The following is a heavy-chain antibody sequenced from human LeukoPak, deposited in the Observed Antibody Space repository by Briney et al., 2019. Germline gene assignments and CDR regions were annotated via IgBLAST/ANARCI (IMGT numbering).Heavy chain of an antibody. CDR1: GYSISTGYY. CDR3: AKNNGGARNHWFDP. D-gene: IGHD1/OR15-1a*01. V-gene: IGHV4-61*01. CDR2: IYYSGST. Sequence: SETLSLTCTVSGYSISTGYYWDWIRQPPGKGLEWIGYIYYSGSTNYNPFLKSRVTISVDTSKNQFSLKLSSVTAADTAIYYCAKNNGGARNHWFDPWGQGTLVTVSS. J-gene: IGHJ5*02.